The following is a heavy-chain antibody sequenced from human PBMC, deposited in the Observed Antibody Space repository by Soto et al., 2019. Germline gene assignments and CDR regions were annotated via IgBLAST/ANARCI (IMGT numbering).Heavy chain of an antibody. CDR1: GFSLTTTNVG. Sequence: QITLKESGPPLVKPTQTLTLTCTFSGFSLTTTNVGVGWIRQPPGKALEWLVLIYWDDDKRYSPSVRSRLTITKDTSKNQVVLTMTNMDPADTATYYCAHRILGKYYFEYWGQGTLVTVSS. D-gene: IGHD2-8*02. CDR2: IYWDDDK. CDR3: AHRILGKYYFEY. J-gene: IGHJ4*02. V-gene: IGHV2-5*02.